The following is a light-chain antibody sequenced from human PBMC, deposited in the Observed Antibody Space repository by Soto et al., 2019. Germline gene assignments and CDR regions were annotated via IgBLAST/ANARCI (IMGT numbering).Light chain of an antibody. CDR2: WAS. CDR1: QSILYSSNNKNY. V-gene: IGKV4-1*01. CDR3: QQYYNSGT. Sequence: DIVMTQAPDSLAVSLGERATINCKSSQSILYSSNNKNYLAWYQQKPGQPPKLLIYWASTREFGVPDRFSGSGSGTDVTLTITSLQPGDVAVDYCQQYYNSGTFGQGTKVEI. J-gene: IGKJ1*01.